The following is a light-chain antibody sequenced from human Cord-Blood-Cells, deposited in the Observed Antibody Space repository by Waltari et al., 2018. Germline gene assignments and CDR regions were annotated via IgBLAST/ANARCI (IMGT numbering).Light chain of an antibody. CDR1: QSISSY. Sequence: DIQMTQCPSSLSASVGDRVTITCRASQSISSYLNWYQQKPGKAPKLLIYAASSLQSGVPSRFSGSGSWTDFTLTISSLQPEDFATYYCQQSYSTPYTFGQGTKLEIK. CDR3: QQSYSTPYT. V-gene: IGKV1-39*01. J-gene: IGKJ2*01. CDR2: AAS.